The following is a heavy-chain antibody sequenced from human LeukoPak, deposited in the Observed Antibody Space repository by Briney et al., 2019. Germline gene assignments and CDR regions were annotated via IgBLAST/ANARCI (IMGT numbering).Heavy chain of an antibody. Sequence: GASVKVSCKASGGTFSSYAISWVRQAPGQGLEWMGWISAYNGNTNYAQKLQGRVTMTTDTSTSTAYMELRSLRSDDTAVYYCARAHLGSDAFDIWGQGTMVTVSS. CDR1: GGTFSSYA. V-gene: IGHV1-18*01. CDR2: ISAYNGNT. J-gene: IGHJ3*02. CDR3: ARAHLGSDAFDI.